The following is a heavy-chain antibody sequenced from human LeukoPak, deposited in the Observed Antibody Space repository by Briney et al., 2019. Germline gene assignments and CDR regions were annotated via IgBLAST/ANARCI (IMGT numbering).Heavy chain of an antibody. V-gene: IGHV4-59*11. CDR1: GDSISMHY. D-gene: IGHD2-15*01. CDR2: IDHTGST. Sequence: SETLSLTCSVSGDSISMHYWSWIRQPPGKGLEWIGYIDHTGSTNYNPSLNSRVTISRDTSKNQFSLKLSSVTAADTAVYYCARGYCSGGSCYSYYYYNYMDVWGKGTTVTVSS. J-gene: IGHJ6*03. CDR3: ARGYCSGGSCYSYYYYNYMDV.